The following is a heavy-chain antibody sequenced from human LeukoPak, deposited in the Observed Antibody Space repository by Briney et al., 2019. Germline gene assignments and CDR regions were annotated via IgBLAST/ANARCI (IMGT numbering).Heavy chain of an antibody. CDR3: ATPGGNYYDFWSGYSQGAFDI. V-gene: IGHV1-18*04. D-gene: IGHD3-3*01. CDR1: GYTFSSYG. J-gene: IGHJ3*02. Sequence: GASVKVSCKASGYTFSSYGISWVRQAPGQGLEWMGWISGYNGNTNSAQKLQGRVSMTTDTSTSTAYVELRSLRSDDTAVYYCATPGGNYYDFWSGYSQGAFDIWGQGTMVTVSS. CDR2: ISGYNGNT.